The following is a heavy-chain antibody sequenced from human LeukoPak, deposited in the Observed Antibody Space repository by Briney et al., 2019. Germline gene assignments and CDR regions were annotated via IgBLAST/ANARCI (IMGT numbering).Heavy chain of an antibody. CDR3: TTSGGSFATPFDY. D-gene: IGHD2-15*01. CDR1: GFTFSNAW. J-gene: IGHJ4*02. CDR2: IKSKTDGGTT. Sequence: GGSLRLSCAASGFTFSNAWMSWVRQAPGKGRECVSRIKSKTDGGTTDYAAPVKGRFTISRDDSKNTLYQQMNSLKTEDTAVYYCTTSGGSFATPFDYWGQGTLVTVSS. V-gene: IGHV3-15*01.